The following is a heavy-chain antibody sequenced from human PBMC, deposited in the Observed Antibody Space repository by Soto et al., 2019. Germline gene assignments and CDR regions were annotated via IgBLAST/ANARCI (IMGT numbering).Heavy chain of an antibody. Sequence: LSLTCAVSGGSISSGGYSWSWIRQPPGKGLEWIGYIYHSGSTNYNPSLKSRVTISEDTSKSQFSLKENSMTAADTAVYYCARYRREAVAGYTLDNWGQGILVTVSS. CDR1: GGSISSGGYS. V-gene: IGHV4-30-2*01. J-gene: IGHJ4*02. D-gene: IGHD6-13*01. CDR2: IYHSGST. CDR3: ARYRREAVAGYTLDN.